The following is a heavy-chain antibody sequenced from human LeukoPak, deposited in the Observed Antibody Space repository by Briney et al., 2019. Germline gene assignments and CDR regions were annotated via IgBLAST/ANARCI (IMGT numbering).Heavy chain of an antibody. Sequence: ASVKVSCKASGGTFSSYAIIWVRQAPGQGLEWMGGIIPIFGTANYAQKFQGRVTITADKSTSTAYMELSSLRSEDTAVYYCARVKLSGNAFDIWGQGTMVTVSS. CDR1: GGTFSSYA. J-gene: IGHJ3*02. D-gene: IGHD2-15*01. V-gene: IGHV1-69*06. CDR3: ARVKLSGNAFDI. CDR2: IIPIFGTA.